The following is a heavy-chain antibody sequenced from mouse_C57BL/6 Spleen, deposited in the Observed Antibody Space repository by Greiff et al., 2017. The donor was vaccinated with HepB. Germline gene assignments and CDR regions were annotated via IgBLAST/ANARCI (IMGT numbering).Heavy chain of an antibody. V-gene: IGHV5-6*01. J-gene: IGHJ2*01. CDR1: GFTFSSYG. CDR3: ARHDSPYFDY. Sequence: EVKLVESGGDLVKPGGSLKISCAASGFTFSSYGMSWVRQTPDKRLEWVANISSGGSYTYYPDSVKGRFTISRDNAKNTLYLQMSSLKSEDTAMYYCARHDSPYFDYWGQGTTLTVSS. D-gene: IGHD2-4*01. CDR2: ISSGGSYT.